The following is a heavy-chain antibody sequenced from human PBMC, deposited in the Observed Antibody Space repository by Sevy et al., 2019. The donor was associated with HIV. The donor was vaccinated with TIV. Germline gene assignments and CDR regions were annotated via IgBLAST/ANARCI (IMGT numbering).Heavy chain of an antibody. Sequence: GGCLRLSCTASGFPFSSYEMNWVRQAPGKGLEWVSYITNSGTTKYYSDSVRGRFTISIDNARNSLHLQMNSLRAEDMAVYYCARDLPPSATTVAHFDCWGQGTLVTVSS. J-gene: IGHJ4*02. V-gene: IGHV3-48*03. CDR1: GFPFSSYE. CDR3: ARDLPPSATTVAHFDC. CDR2: ITNSGTTK. D-gene: IGHD4-17*01.